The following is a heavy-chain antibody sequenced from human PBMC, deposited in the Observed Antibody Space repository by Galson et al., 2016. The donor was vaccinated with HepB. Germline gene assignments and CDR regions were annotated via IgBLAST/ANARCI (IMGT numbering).Heavy chain of an antibody. CDR3: GKGTQTTCLGAVVYPFDS. D-gene: IGHD1-14*01. CDR2: ITGTTGNM. CDR1: GFIFSDYA. V-gene: IGHV3-21*04. J-gene: IGHJ4*02. Sequence: SLRLSCAASGFIFSDYAMNWVRQSPGKRLEWVSSITGTTGNMYHADSVKGRFTIAKDNSKNTLYLQMTRLRAEDTAVYYCGKGTQTTCLGAVVYPFDSWGPGTQVTVSS.